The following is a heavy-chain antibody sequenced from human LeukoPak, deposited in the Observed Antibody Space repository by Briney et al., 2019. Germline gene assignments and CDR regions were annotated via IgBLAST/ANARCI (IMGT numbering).Heavy chain of an antibody. CDR3: ARAATVMSYYGMDV. V-gene: IGHV1-8*01. J-gene: IGHJ6*02. Sequence: VASVKVSCKASGYTFTSYDINWVRQATGQGLEWMGWMNPNSGNTGYAQKFQGRVTMTRNTSISTAYMELSSLRSEDTAVYYCARAATVMSYYGMDVWGQGTTVTVSS. CDR1: GYTFTSYD. D-gene: IGHD2-15*01. CDR2: MNPNSGNT.